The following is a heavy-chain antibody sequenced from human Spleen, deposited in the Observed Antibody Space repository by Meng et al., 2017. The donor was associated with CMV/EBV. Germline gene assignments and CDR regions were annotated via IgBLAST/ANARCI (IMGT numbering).Heavy chain of an antibody. CDR3: ARVFFGSDYYDSNGYYFDY. CDR2: ISGSGGST. D-gene: IGHD3-22*01. V-gene: IGHV3-23*01. Sequence: ETLSLTCAASGFTFSSYAMSWVRQAPGKGLEWVSAISGSGGSTYYADSVKGRFTISRDNSKNTLYLQMNSLRVEDTAVFYCARVFFGSDYYDSNGYYFDYWGQGTLVTVSS. J-gene: IGHJ4*02. CDR1: GFTFSSYA.